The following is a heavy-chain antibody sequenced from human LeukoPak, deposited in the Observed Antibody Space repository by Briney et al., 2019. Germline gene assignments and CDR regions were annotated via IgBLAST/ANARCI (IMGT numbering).Heavy chain of an antibody. Sequence: PSETLSLTCTVSGYSISSGYYWGWIRQPPGQGLEWIGSIYHSGSTYYNPSLKSRVTISVDTSKNQFSLKLSSVTAADTAVYYCARDYCSSTSCFGYYYYYMDVWGKGTTVTVSS. CDR2: IYHSGST. J-gene: IGHJ6*03. CDR1: GYSISSGYY. D-gene: IGHD2-2*01. V-gene: IGHV4-38-2*02. CDR3: ARDYCSSTSCFGYYYYYMDV.